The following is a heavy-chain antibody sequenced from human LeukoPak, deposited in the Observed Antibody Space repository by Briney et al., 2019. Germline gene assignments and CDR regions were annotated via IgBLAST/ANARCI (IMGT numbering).Heavy chain of an antibody. D-gene: IGHD3-22*01. CDR2: IIPIFGTA. V-gene: IGHV1-69*05. CDR3: ARVSYYDSSGPLSDP. Sequence: ASVKVSCKASGYSFTGYHIHWVRQAPGQGLEWMGGIIPIFGTANYAQKFQGRVTITTDESTSTAYMELSSLRSEDTAVYYCARVSYYDSSGPLSDPWGQGTLVTVSS. J-gene: IGHJ5*02. CDR1: GYSFTGYH.